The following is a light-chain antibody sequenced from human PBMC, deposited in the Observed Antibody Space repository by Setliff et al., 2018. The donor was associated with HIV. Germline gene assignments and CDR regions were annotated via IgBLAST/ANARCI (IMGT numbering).Light chain of an antibody. V-gene: IGLV3-21*04. J-gene: IGLJ1*01. CDR3: QVWDSSSDHSYV. CDR1: NIGSKR. CDR2: YDS. Sequence: LTQPHSVSVATAQTGPRITCGGNNIGSKRVHWYQQKPGQAPLLVIYYDSDRPSGIPERFSGSNSGNTATLTISRVEAGDEADYYCQVWDSSSDHSYVFGTGTKVTVL.